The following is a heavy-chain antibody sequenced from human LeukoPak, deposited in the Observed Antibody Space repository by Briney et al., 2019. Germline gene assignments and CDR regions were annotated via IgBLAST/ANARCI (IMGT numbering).Heavy chain of an antibody. D-gene: IGHD1-26*01. CDR1: GFTFSSYS. Sequence: KSGGSLRLSCAASGFTFSSYSMNWVRQAPGKGLEWVSSISSSSSYMYYADSVKGRFTISRDNAKNSLYLQMNSLRAEDTAVYYCARDSGSYSSAFDIWGPGTMVIVSS. CDR3: ARDSGSYSSAFDI. CDR2: ISSSSSYM. V-gene: IGHV3-21*01. J-gene: IGHJ3*02.